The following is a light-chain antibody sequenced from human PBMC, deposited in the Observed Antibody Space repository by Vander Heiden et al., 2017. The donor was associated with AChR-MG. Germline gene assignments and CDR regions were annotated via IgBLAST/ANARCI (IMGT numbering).Light chain of an antibody. Sequence: QSALTQPPPPSGSPGPPVTISCTGTSSDVGGYKYASWYHQHPGTAPQLIIDEVKRRPSGVPDRFSGSKSGNAASLTVSGLQAEDEAYYYCGSFAGSNNLGVFGGGTKLTVL. V-gene: IGLV2-8*01. CDR3: GSFAGSNNLGV. J-gene: IGLJ2*01. CDR2: EVK. CDR1: SSDVGGYKY.